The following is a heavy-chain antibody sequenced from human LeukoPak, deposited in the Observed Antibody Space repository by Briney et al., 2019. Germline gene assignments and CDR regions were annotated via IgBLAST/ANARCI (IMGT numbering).Heavy chain of an antibody. V-gene: IGHV3-23*01. CDR2: ISGSGGST. D-gene: IGHD2-15*01. CDR1: GFTFSSYA. J-gene: IGHJ4*02. CDR3: ARRYCSNGNCFGFTLDC. Sequence: GGSLRLSCAASGFTFSSYAMSWVRQAPGKGLEWVSAISGSGGSTYYADSVKGRFTISRDNSKNTVHLQMNSLTAEDTAMYYCARRYCSNGNCFGFTLDCWGQGTLVTVSS.